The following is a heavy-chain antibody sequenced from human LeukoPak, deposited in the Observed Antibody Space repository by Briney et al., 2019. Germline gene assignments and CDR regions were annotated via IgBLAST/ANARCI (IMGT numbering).Heavy chain of an antibody. Sequence: GGSLRLSCAASGFTFSNAWMSWVRQAPGKGLEWVSSISSSSSYIYYADSVKGRFTISRDNAKNSLYLQMNSLRAEDTAVYYCARGYIYYYYMDVWGKGTTVTVSS. CDR3: ARGYIYYYYMDV. J-gene: IGHJ6*03. D-gene: IGHD3-16*02. V-gene: IGHV3-21*01. CDR2: ISSSSSYI. CDR1: GFTFSNAW.